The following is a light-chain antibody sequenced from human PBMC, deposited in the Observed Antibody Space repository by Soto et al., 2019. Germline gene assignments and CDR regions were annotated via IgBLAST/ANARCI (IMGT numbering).Light chain of an antibody. CDR2: GNT. CDR3: QSYDSSLNGLGV. CDR1: SSNIGAGYD. V-gene: IGLV1-40*01. J-gene: IGLJ1*01. Sequence: QSVLTQPPSVSGAPGQRVTISCAGSSSNIGAGYDVHWYQHLPGTAPKLLIYGNTNRPSGVPDRFSGSKSGTSASLAITGLQTEDEADYYCQSYDSSLNGLGVFXTGTKVTVL.